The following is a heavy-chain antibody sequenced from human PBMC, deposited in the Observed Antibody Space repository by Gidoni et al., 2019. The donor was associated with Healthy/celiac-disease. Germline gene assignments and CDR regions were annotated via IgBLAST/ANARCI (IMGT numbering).Heavy chain of an antibody. CDR2: IYYSGST. J-gene: IGHJ4*02. CDR1: GGSISSSSYY. Sequence: QLQLQESGPGLVKPSETLSLACSVPGGSISSSSYYWGWIRQPPGKGLEWIGSIYYSGSTYYNPSLKSRVTISVDTSKNQFSLKLSSVTAADTAVYYCAREIEILDYWGQGTLVTVSS. CDR3: AREIEILDY. V-gene: IGHV4-39*07.